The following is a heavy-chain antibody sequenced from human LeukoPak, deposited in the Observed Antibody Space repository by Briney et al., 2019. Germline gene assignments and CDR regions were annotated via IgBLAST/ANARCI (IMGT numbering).Heavy chain of an antibody. Sequence: GGSLRLSCAASGFTFSSYGMHWVRQAPRKGLEWVAVISYDGSNKYYVDSVKGRFTISRDNSKNTLYLQMNSLIAEDTAVYYCAKDLCSSTNCYVGYYYYYYGMDVWGKGTTVTVSS. CDR1: GFTFSSYG. CDR2: ISYDGSNK. J-gene: IGHJ6*04. V-gene: IGHV3-30*18. D-gene: IGHD2-2*01. CDR3: AKDLCSSTNCYVGYYYYYYGMDV.